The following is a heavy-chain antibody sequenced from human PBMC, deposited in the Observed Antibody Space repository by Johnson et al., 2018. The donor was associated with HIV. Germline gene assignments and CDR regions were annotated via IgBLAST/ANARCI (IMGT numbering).Heavy chain of an antibody. D-gene: IGHD2-8*02. CDR2: ISYDGSHK. CDR1: GFTLSNYA. V-gene: IGHV3-30*04. CDR3: ARDDLRDTGAFDI. J-gene: IGHJ3*02. Sequence: QVQLVESGGGAVQPGRSLRLSCAASGFTLSNYAMHWVRQAPGKGLEWVAVISYDGSHKYYADSVKGRFTISRDSSKNTLYLQMNSLRAEDSAVYYCARDDLRDTGAFDIWGQGTMVTVSS.